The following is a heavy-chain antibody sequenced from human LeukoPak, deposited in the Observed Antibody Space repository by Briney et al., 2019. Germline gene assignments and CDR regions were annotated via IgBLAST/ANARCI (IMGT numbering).Heavy chain of an antibody. CDR1: SGSMRNSSYY. CDR3: ARGIPFDP. V-gene: IGHV4-39*07. Sequence: PSETLSLTCSVSSGSMRNSSYYYSWVRLPPGKGLGWIGSIYYTGSTYYNPSLKSRLTISIDTSKNQFSLKLRSVTAADTAVYYCARGIPFDPWGQGTLVTVSS. J-gene: IGHJ5*02. CDR2: IYYTGST.